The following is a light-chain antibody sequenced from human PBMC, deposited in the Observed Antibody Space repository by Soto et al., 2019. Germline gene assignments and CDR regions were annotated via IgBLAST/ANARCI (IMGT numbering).Light chain of an antibody. CDR3: CSYTRTSNHYF. J-gene: IGLJ1*01. CDR1: SSDIGGYDY. CDR2: EVR. Sequence: QSALTHPASVSGSPGQSITISCTGTSSDIGGYDYVSWYQQRPGKAPKLMIYEVRYRPSGVSNRFSGSKSGNTASLTISGLQAEDEAVYYCCSYTRTSNHYFFGSGTKVTVL. V-gene: IGLV2-14*01.